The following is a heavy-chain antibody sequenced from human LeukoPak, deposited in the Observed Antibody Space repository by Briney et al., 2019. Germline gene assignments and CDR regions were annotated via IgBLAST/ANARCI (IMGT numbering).Heavy chain of an antibody. Sequence: PSETLSLTCTVSGGSISSYYWRWIRQPPGKGLEWIGYIYYSGSTNYNPSLKSRVTISVDTSKNQFSLKLSSVTAADTAVYYCARQWYSSGWTFDYWGQGTLVTVSS. D-gene: IGHD6-19*01. CDR1: GGSISSYY. J-gene: IGHJ4*02. CDR2: IYYSGST. V-gene: IGHV4-59*01. CDR3: ARQWYSSGWTFDY.